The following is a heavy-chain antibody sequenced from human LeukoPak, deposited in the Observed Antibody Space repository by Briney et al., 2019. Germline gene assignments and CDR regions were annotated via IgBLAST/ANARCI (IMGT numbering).Heavy chain of an antibody. J-gene: IGHJ4*02. CDR3: AREGATYYDFWSGRPFDY. D-gene: IGHD3-3*01. Sequence: GGSLRLSCAASGFTFSSYGMHWVRQAPGKGLEWVAVIWYDGSNKYYADSVKGRFTTSRDNSKNTLYLQMNSLRAEDTAVYYCAREGATYYDFWSGRPFDYWGQGTLVTVSS. CDR1: GFTFSSYG. CDR2: IWYDGSNK. V-gene: IGHV3-33*01.